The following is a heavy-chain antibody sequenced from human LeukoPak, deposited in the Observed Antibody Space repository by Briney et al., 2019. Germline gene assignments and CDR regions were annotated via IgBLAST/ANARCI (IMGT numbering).Heavy chain of an antibody. CDR2: ISSSGSTI. V-gene: IGHV3-11*01. CDR3: ARATNDFWSGYYIY. CDR1: GFTFSDYY. Sequence: GGSLRLSCAASGFTFSDYYMSWIHQAPGKGLEWVSYISSSGSTIYYADSVKGRFTISRDNAKNSLYLQMNSLRAEDTAVYYCARATNDFWSGYYIYWGQGTLVTVSS. J-gene: IGHJ4*02. D-gene: IGHD3-3*01.